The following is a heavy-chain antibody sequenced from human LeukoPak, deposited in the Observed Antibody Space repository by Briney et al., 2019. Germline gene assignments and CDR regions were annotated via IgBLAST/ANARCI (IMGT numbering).Heavy chain of an antibody. CDR2: IYSGGST. CDR3: ARSGAAGTFDY. V-gene: IGHV3-66*01. CDR1: GFTVSSNY. D-gene: IGHD6-13*01. J-gene: IGHJ4*02. Sequence: PGGSLRLSCAVFGFTVSSNYMNWVRQAPGEGLEWVSVIYSGGSTYYADSVKGRFTISRDNSKNTLYLQMNSLRAEDTAVYYCARSGAAGTFDYWGQGTLVTVSS.